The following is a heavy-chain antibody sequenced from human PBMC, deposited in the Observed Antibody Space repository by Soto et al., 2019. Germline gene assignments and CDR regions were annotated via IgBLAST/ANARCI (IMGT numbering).Heavy chain of an antibody. D-gene: IGHD3-3*01. CDR3: AKKVTIYAVDPADY. V-gene: IGHV3-23*01. CDR2: MSGSGDDA. J-gene: IGHJ4*02. CDR1: GFTFSNYG. Sequence: GGSLRLSCAASGFTFSNYGMSWVRQAPGKGLEWVSVMSGSGDDAYYADSVKGRFTISRDNSKNTLYLQMNSLRAEDTAVYFCAKKVTIYAVDPADYWGQGTQVTVSS.